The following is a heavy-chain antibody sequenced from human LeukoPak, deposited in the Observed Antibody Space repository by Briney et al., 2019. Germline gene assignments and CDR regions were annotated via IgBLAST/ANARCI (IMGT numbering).Heavy chain of an antibody. CDR3: ARGSNAGNWFDP. CDR1: GGSIGSGGYY. CDR2: IYYSGST. J-gene: IGHJ5*02. V-gene: IGHV4-31*03. D-gene: IGHD4/OR15-4a*01. Sequence: SETLSLTCTVSGGSIGSGGYYWSWIRQHPGKGLEWIAYIYYSGSTYYNPSLKSRVTISVDTSKNQFSLKLTSVTAADTAVYYCARGSNAGNWFDPWGQGTLVTVSS.